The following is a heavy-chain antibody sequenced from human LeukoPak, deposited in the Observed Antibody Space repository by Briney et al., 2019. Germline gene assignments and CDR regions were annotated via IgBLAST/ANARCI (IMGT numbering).Heavy chain of an antibody. CDR3: ARRSKILLALDF. Sequence: ASVKVSCKASGYSFTDSYLHWVRQAPGQGLEWMAWINPYTGATSSAQKFQGRVSLTRDMSINTAYMEPNSLRSDDTAVYYCARRSKILLALDFWGQGTLVTVSS. CDR1: GYSFTDSY. J-gene: IGHJ4*02. V-gene: IGHV1-2*02. D-gene: IGHD3-10*01. CDR2: INPYTGAT.